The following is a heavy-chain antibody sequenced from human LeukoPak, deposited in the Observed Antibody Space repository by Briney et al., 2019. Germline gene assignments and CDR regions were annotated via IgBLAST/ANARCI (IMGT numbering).Heavy chain of an antibody. CDR3: VRGRAY. CDR2: ISSSSSTI. Sequence: GGSLRLSCAASGFIFSSHSMNWVRQAPGKGLEWVSYISSSSSTIYYADSVKGRFTISRDNAKNSLYLQMNRLRDEDTAVYYCVRGRAYWGQGTLVTVSS. V-gene: IGHV3-48*02. CDR1: GFIFSSHS. J-gene: IGHJ4*02.